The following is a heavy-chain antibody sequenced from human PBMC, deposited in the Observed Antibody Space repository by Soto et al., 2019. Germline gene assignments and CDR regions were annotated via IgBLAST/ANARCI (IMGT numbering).Heavy chain of an antibody. V-gene: IGHV4-31*03. CDR3: ARLSSLYYNSDYGGYYFDY. J-gene: IGHJ4*02. D-gene: IGHD3-10*01. Sequence: QVQLQESGPGLVKPSQTLSLTCTFSGGSIRGGDYYWSWIRPHPGKGLEWIGYIFYSGNSFYNPSLKSGVTISVDTSKNQFSLQLSSVTAADTAIYYCARLSSLYYNSDYGGYYFDYWGQGTLVSVSS. CDR2: IFYSGNS. CDR1: GGSIRGGDYY.